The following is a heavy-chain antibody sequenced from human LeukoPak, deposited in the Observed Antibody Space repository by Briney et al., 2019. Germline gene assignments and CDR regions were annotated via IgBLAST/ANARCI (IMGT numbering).Heavy chain of an antibody. CDR1: GGSISSDH. D-gene: IGHD2-2*01. V-gene: IGHV4-34*01. CDR3: ARVLSIVVVPGATFWFDP. CDR2: VNHSGNT. Sequence: SETLSLTCTVSGGSISSDHWNWIRQPPGKGLEWIGDVNHSGNTNYNPSLKRRVTISVDTSKNQFSLKLSSVTAADTAVYHCARVLSIVVVPGATFWFDPWGQGTLVTVSS. J-gene: IGHJ5*02.